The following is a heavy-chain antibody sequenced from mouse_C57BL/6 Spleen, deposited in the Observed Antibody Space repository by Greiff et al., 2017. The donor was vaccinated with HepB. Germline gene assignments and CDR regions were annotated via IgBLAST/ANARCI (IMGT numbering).Heavy chain of an antibody. Sequence: EVQLQQSGPELVKPGASVKISCKASGYTFTDYYMNWVKQSHGKSLEWIGDINPNNGGTSYNQKFKGKATLTVDKSSSTAYMELRSLTSEDSAVYYCARGATVVAPDCFDYWGQGTTLTVSS. CDR2: INPNNGGT. CDR1: GYTFTDYY. CDR3: ARGATVVAPDCFDY. V-gene: IGHV1-26*01. J-gene: IGHJ2*01. D-gene: IGHD1-1*01.